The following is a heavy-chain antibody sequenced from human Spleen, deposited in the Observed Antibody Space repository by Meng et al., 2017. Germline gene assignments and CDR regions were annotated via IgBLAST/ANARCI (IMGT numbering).Heavy chain of an antibody. J-gene: IGHJ4*02. CDR3: ARNGAYCLEY. D-gene: IGHD2-21*01. Sequence: VQLQRWGQGLLRASGTLSLTCVVSGYSICRGRWWRSVRQSPGKGLQWIGEIEPSEGPNYNPSLKSRVTISVDTSKNKISLELTSVTAADTAVYYCARNGAYCLEYWGQGSLVTVSS. V-gene: IGHV4-4*02. CDR1: GYSICRGRW. CDR2: IEPSEGP.